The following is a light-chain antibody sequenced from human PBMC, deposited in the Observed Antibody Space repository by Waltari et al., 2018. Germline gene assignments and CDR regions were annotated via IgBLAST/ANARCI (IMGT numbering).Light chain of an antibody. V-gene: IGLV1-44*01. Sequence: QSVLTQPPSASGTPGLRVPISCSGSSSNIGSNPVNWYQQLPGTAPKPLIYSPNPRPSGVPDRFSGSKSGTAASLAISGLQSEDEADYYCATWDDSLNAAVFGGGTQLSVL. CDR3: ATWDDSLNAAV. J-gene: IGLJ7*01. CDR2: SPN. CDR1: SSNIGSNP.